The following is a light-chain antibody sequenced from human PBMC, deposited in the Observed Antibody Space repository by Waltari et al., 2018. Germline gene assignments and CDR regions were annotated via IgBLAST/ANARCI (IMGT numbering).Light chain of an antibody. CDR2: WAS. CDR3: QQYFNTPIT. J-gene: IGKJ4*01. CDR1: QTILDTYDKNY. Sequence: DIVMTQSPDSLAVSLGERVTINCRSSQTILDTYDKNYLAWHQQKPGQSPRLLIYWASTREFGVPDRFSGSGSGTDFTLTISGLQAEDVAVYYCQQYFNTPITFVGGTKVEIK. V-gene: IGKV4-1*01.